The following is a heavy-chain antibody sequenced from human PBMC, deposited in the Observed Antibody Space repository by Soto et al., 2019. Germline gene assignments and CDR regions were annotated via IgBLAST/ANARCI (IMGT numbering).Heavy chain of an antibody. J-gene: IGHJ5*02. D-gene: IGHD3-22*01. Sequence: QVQLVQSGAEVTKPGSSVKVSCKASGGTFSSYAISWVRQAPGQGLEWMGEIIPIFGTANYAQKFQGRVTITPDESTSTAYIELSSLRSEDTAVYYCARDRGPSSGYYPYWFDPWGQGTLVTVSS. V-gene: IGHV1-69*05. CDR2: IIPIFGTA. CDR3: ARDRGPSSGYYPYWFDP. CDR1: GGTFSSYA.